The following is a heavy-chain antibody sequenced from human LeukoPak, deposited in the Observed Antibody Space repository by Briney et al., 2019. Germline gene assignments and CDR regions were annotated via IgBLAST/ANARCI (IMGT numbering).Heavy chain of an antibody. CDR1: GFTVSSNY. CDR3: ARSDFLSGYQFDY. J-gene: IGHJ4*02. CDR2: IYSGGST. Sequence: GGSLRLSCAASGFTVSSNYMSWVRQAPGKGLEWVSVIYSGGSTYYADSVKGRFTISRDNSKNTLYLQMNSLRAEDTAVYYCARSDFLSGYQFDYWGQGTLVTVSS. V-gene: IGHV3-53*01. D-gene: IGHD3-3*01.